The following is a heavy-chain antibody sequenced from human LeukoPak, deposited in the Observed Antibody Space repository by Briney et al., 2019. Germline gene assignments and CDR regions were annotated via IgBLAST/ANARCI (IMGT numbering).Heavy chain of an antibody. D-gene: IGHD3-10*01. V-gene: IGHV1-18*01. CDR1: VYTFTSYV. J-gene: IGHJ4*02. CDR3: ARVAPPYGSGSSRSY. Sequence: ASVTDTRKASVYTFTSYVISWVRQAPGQGLEWMGWISAYNGNTHYAQKLQGRVTLTTETSTSTAYMELRRLRSDDTAVYYCARVAPPYGSGSSRSYWGQGTLVTVSS. CDR2: ISAYNGNT.